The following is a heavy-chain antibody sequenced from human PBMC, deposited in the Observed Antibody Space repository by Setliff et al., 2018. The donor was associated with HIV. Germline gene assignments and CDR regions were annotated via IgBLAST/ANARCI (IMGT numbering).Heavy chain of an antibody. V-gene: IGHV4-39*01. CDR2: FHHSGST. CDR1: GGSISSSSYY. D-gene: IGHD3-10*01. CDR3: ARSTYYYGSGKGSGWFDP. J-gene: IGHJ5*02. Sequence: SETLSLTCNVSGGSISSSSYYWGWIRQSPGKGLEWIGSFHHSGSTSYNPSLRSRVTISVDTSKNQFSLKLSSVSAADTAVYYCARSTYYYGSGKGSGWFDPWGQGTLVTVSS.